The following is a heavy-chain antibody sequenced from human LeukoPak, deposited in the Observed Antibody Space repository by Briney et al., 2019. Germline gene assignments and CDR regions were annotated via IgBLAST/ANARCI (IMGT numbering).Heavy chain of an antibody. V-gene: IGHV4-61*01. CDR3: ATLGLVVPAASSDH. D-gene: IGHD2-2*01. CDR2: ISYTGST. J-gene: IGHJ4*02. Sequence: TSETLSLTCTVSGGSISSSSYYWSWIRQPPGKGLEWIGYISYTGSTNYNPSLKSRVTISINTSNNQFSLKLSSVTAADTAVYYCATLGLVVPAASSDHWGQGTLVTVSS. CDR1: GGSISSSSYY.